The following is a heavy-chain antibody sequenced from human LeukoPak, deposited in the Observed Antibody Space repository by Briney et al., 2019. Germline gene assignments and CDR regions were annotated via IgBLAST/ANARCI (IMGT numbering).Heavy chain of an antibody. CDR2: IFADGNT. V-gene: IGHV3-66*01. CDR3: ARAVAATRSFDY. J-gene: IGHJ4*02. D-gene: IGHD6-19*01. Sequence: GGSLRLSCAASGFTVSTNYMTWVRQAPGKGLEWVSLIFADGNTFYADSVKGRFTISRDNSMNTLLLQMNSLRAEDTAMYYCARAVAATRSFDYWGQGTLVTVSS. CDR1: GFTVSTNY.